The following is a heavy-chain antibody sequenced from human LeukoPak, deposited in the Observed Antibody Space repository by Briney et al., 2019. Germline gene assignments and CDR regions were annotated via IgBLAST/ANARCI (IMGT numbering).Heavy chain of an antibody. V-gene: IGHV4-38-2*02. CDR1: GYSISSGYY. Sequence: PSETLSLTCTVSGYSISSGYYWGWIRQPPGKGLEWIGSIYHSGSTYYNPSLKSRVTISVDTSKNQFSLKLSSVTAADTAVYYCARESGRRLYYYYYYYMDVWGKGTTVTVSS. CDR2: IYHSGST. CDR3: ARESGRRLYYYYYYYMDV. J-gene: IGHJ6*03. D-gene: IGHD3-16*01.